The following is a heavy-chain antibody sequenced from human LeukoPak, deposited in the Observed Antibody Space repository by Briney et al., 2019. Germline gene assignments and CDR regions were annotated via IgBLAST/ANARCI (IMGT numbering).Heavy chain of an antibody. CDR1: GYTFTSYA. CDR3: ARYHLGYCSSTSCYDWFDP. D-gene: IGHD2-2*01. Sequence: GASVKVSCKASGYTFTSYAMHWVRQAPGQRLEWMGWINAGNGNTKYSQKFQGRVTITRDTSASTAYMELSSLRSEDTAMYYCARYHLGYCSSTSCYDWFDPWGQGTLVTVSS. CDR2: INAGNGNT. J-gene: IGHJ5*02. V-gene: IGHV1-3*01.